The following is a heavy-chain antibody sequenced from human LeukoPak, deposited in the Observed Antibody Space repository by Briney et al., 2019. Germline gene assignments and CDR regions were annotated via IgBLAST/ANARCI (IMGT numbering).Heavy chain of an antibody. Sequence: GGSLRLSCAASGFTFSSYGMSWVRQAPGKGLEWVSTVLINGGSTYYAGSVKGRFTISRDNSKNTLYLQMNSLRAEDTAVYYCAKDQLGGNDYWGLGTLVTVSS. CDR3: AKDQLGGNDY. V-gene: IGHV3-23*01. CDR1: GFTFSSYG. D-gene: IGHD5-24*01. J-gene: IGHJ4*02. CDR2: VLINGGST.